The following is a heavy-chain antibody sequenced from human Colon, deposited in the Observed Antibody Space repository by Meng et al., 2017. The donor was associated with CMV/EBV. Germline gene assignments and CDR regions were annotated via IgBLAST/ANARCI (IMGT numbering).Heavy chain of an antibody. Sequence: ASVTVSCKGSGYIFSNYDINWVRQAPGQGLEWMGWMNPSTGAAGYAQKFRGRVTFTRNTPTNTAYMELSSLYSDDTAIYYCARILGQRQIALYSWGQGTLVTVSS. D-gene: IGHD2-2*02. CDR2: MNPSTGAA. J-gene: IGHJ4*02. CDR3: ARILGQRQIALYS. CDR1: GYIFSNYD. V-gene: IGHV1-8*03.